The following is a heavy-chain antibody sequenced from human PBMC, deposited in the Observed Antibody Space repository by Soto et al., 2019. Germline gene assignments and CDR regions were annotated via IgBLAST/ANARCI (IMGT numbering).Heavy chain of an antibody. D-gene: IGHD1-26*01. CDR1: GFTFSSYA. CDR2: ISGSGGST. J-gene: IGHJ4*02. Sequence: EVQLLESGGGLVQPGGSLRLSCAASGFTFSSYAMSWVRQAPGKGLEWVSAISGSGGSTYYADSVKGRFTISRDNSKNTLYLQMNSLRAEDTAVYYCAKEGSYHFPLWRSFDYWGQGTLVTVSS. V-gene: IGHV3-23*01. CDR3: AKEGSYHFPLWRSFDY.